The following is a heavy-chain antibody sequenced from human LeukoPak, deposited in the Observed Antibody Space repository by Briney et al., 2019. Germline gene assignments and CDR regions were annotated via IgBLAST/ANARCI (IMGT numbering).Heavy chain of an antibody. D-gene: IGHD2/OR15-2a*01. CDR3: AREGPRGNSQFDY. J-gene: IGHJ4*02. CDR2: IWYDGSNK. V-gene: IGHV3-33*01. CDR1: GFTFSSYG. Sequence: GGSLRLSCAASGFTFSSYGMHWVRQAPGKGLEWVALIWYDGSNKYYADSVKGRLTISRDNSRNTLYLQMNSLRAEDTAVYYCAREGPRGNSQFDYWGQGTLVTVSS.